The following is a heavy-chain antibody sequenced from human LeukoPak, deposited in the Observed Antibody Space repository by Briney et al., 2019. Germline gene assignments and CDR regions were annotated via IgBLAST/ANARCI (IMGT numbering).Heavy chain of an antibody. V-gene: IGHV3-21*01. CDR2: ISSSSSYI. J-gene: IGHJ4*02. CDR3: ASLYDSSGYYYGY. Sequence: GGSLRLSCAASGFTFSSYSMDWVRQAPGKGLEWVSSISSSSSYIYYADSVKGRFTISRDNAKNSLFLQMNSLRAEDTAVYYCASLYDSSGYYYGYWGQGTLVTVSS. CDR1: GFTFSSYS. D-gene: IGHD3-22*01.